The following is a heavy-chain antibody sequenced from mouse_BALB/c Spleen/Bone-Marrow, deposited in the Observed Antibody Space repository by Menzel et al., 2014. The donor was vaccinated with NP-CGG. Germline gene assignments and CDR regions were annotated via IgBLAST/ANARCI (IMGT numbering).Heavy chain of an antibody. V-gene: IGHV5-17*02. CDR3: ARSHFYGNYFDY. CDR2: VSTGSTII. J-gene: IGHJ2*01. Sequence: DVQLQESGGGLVQPGGSRKLSCAASGFTFSNFGMHWFRQSPEKGLEWVAFVSTGSTIIYYADTVKGRFTISRDNPENALFLRMTSLRSEDTAIYYCARSHFYGNYFDYWGQGTTLTVSS. D-gene: IGHD2-1*01. CDR1: GFTFSNFG.